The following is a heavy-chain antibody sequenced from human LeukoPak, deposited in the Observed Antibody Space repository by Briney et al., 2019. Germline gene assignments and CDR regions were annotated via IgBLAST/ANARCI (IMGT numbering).Heavy chain of an antibody. CDR1: GYTFTGYY. J-gene: IGHJ4*02. CDR2: INPNSGGT. CDR3: ARVVVAPKTKSSFSFRYAFDY. Sequence: ASVKVSCKASGYTFTGYYMHWVRQAPGQGLEWMGWINPNSGGTNYAQKFQGRVTMTRDTSISTASMDLSRLRSDDTAVYYCARVVVAPKTKSSFSFRYAFDYWGQGTLVTVSS. D-gene: IGHD2-15*01. V-gene: IGHV1-2*02.